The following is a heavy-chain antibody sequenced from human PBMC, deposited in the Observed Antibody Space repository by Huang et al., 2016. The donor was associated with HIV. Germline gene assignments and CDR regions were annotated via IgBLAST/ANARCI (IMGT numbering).Heavy chain of an antibody. V-gene: IGHV3-48*04. CDR3: ARDDVVVAGNWYPLVN. Sequence: EVQLVESGGGLVQPGGSLRLSCVTSGFPLSSYSMNWVRQGTGRGQEWISYSGTRGRTTYYADSVKGRLTASRDNANNSVYLQMNSLRAEDTAIYYCARDDVVVAGNWYPLVNWGQGTLVTVSS. D-gene: IGHD6-19*01. CDR1: GFPLSSYS. CDR2: SGTRGRTT. J-gene: IGHJ4*02.